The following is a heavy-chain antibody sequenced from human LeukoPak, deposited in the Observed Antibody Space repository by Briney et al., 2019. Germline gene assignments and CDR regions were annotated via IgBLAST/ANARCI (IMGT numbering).Heavy chain of an antibody. CDR1: GGSSSGYY. Sequence: SETLSLTCAVYGGSSSGYYWSWIRQPPGKGLEWIGEINHSGSTNYNPSLKSRVTMSVDTSKNQFSLKLSSVTAADTAIYYCARDVYYYDSSGYSDYWGQGTLVTVSS. D-gene: IGHD3-22*01. J-gene: IGHJ4*02. CDR3: ARDVYYYDSSGYSDY. V-gene: IGHV4-34*01. CDR2: INHSGST.